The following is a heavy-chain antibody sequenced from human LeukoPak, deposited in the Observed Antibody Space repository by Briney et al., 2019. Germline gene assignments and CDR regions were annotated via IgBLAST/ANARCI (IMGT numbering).Heavy chain of an antibody. CDR1: GFTFSSYW. Sequence: GGSLRLSCAASGFTFSSYWMSWVRQAPGKGLEWVANINHDGSAKYYVDSVKGRFTISRDNAKNSLYLQMNSLRAEDTAVYYCARDLPATPHENDYWGQGTLVTVSS. J-gene: IGHJ4*02. V-gene: IGHV3-7*01. CDR2: INHDGSAK. CDR3: ARDLPATPHENDY. D-gene: IGHD2-2*01.